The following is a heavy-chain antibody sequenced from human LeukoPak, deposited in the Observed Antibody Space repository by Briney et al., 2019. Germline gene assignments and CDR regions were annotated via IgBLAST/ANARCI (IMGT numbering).Heavy chain of an antibody. Sequence: GRSLRLSCAASGFTFSSYAMHWVRQAPGKGLEWVAVISYDGSNKYYADSVKGRFTISRDNSKNTLYLQMNSLRAEDTAVYYCAKDHSGSYFWFFDYWGQGTLVTVSS. CDR2: ISYDGSNK. D-gene: IGHD1-26*01. J-gene: IGHJ4*02. V-gene: IGHV3-30*04. CDR1: GFTFSSYA. CDR3: AKDHSGSYFWFFDY.